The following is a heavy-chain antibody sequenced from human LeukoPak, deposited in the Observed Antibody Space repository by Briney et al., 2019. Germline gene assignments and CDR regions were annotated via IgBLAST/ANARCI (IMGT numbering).Heavy chain of an antibody. CDR3: ASSITIFGVASTRDFDI. V-gene: IGHV4-30-2*01. CDR2: IDHSGST. J-gene: IGHJ3*02. Sequence: SETLSLTCTVSGGSISSGGYYWSWIRQPPGKGLEWIGYIDHSGSTYYNPSLKSRVTISVDRSKNQFSLKLSSVTAADTAVYYCASSITIFGVASTRDFDIWGQGTMVTVSS. D-gene: IGHD3-3*01. CDR1: GGSISSGGYY.